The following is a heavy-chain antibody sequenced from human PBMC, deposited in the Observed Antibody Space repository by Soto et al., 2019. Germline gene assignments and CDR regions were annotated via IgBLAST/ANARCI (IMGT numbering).Heavy chain of an antibody. Sequence: SVKVSCKASGGTFSSYTISWVRQAPGQGLEWMGRIIPILGIANYAQKFQGRVTITADKSTSTAYMELSSLRSEDTAVYYRARDLSVKVAALRAEYFQHWGQGTLVTVLL. V-gene: IGHV1-69*04. J-gene: IGHJ1*01. CDR2: IIPILGIA. CDR1: GGTFSSYT. CDR3: ARDLSVKVAALRAEYFQH. D-gene: IGHD2-15*01.